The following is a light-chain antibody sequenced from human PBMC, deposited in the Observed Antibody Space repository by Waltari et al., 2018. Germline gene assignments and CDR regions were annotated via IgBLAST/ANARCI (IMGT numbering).Light chain of an antibody. Sequence: EIVLTQSPGTLSLSPGERATLSCRPSQSVSRTLAWYQQKPGQRPRLHIYGGSTRATGVPKRFSGGGSGTDFSLTISRLEPEDCAVYYGQHYVRLPVTFGQGTKVEIK. CDR2: GGS. V-gene: IGKV3-20*01. CDR3: QHYVRLPVT. CDR1: QSVSRT. J-gene: IGKJ1*01.